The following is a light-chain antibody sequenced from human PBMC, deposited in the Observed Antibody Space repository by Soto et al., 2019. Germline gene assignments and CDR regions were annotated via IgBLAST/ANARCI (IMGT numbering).Light chain of an antibody. J-gene: IGKJ1*01. CDR2: DAS. V-gene: IGKV1-5*01. CDR3: QQET. Sequence: DIQMTQSPSTLSASVGDRVTITCRASQRISSWLAWYQPKPGKAPKLLIYDASSLESGVPSRFSGSGSGTEFTLAISSLQPDDFATYYCQQETFGQGTKVEIK. CDR1: QRISSW.